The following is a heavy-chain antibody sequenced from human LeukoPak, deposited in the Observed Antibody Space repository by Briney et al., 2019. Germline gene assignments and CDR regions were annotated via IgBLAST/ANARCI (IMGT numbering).Heavy chain of an antibody. V-gene: IGHV3-30-3*01. J-gene: IGHJ4*02. Sequence: PAGSLRLSCAASGFTFSSYAMYWVRLAPHKGMDWVAAISYDGSNEYYADSVMGRFTISKDNSMHTLYLQMNSLRAEDTAVYYCSSSIESAVTKFDYWGQGTLVTVSS. D-gene: IGHD6-13*01. CDR3: SSSIESAVTKFDY. CDR2: ISYDGSNE. CDR1: GFTFSSYA.